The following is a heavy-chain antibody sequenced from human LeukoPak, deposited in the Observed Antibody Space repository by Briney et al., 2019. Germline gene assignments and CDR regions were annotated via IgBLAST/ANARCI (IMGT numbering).Heavy chain of an antibody. Sequence: XLRLSXXXXXXXFSSXGMHWVRQAQGKGLEWVAVIWYDGSNKYYADSVKGRFTISRDNSKNTLYLQMNSLRAEDTAVYYCARVTGIGQAVDYWGQGTLVTVSS. J-gene: IGHJ4*02. CDR3: ARVTGIGQAVDY. V-gene: IGHV3-33*01. D-gene: IGHD3-10*01. CDR1: XXXFSSXG. CDR2: IWYDGSNK.